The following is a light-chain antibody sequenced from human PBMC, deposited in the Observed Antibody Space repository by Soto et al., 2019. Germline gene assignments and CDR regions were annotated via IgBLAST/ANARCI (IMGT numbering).Light chain of an antibody. CDR2: DVF. CDR1: QSVRSF. J-gene: IGKJ4*01. Sequence: EIVLTQSPATLSLSPGERATLSCRASQSVRSFLAWYQQKPGQAPRLLIYDVFIRATGIPARFSGSGSGTDFTLTISSLEPEDFAVYYCQQRGDWPRLSFGGGTKVEIK. V-gene: IGKV3-11*01. CDR3: QQRGDWPRLS.